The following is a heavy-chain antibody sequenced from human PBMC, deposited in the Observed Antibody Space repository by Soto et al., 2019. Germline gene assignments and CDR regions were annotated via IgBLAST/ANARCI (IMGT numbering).Heavy chain of an antibody. D-gene: IGHD6-13*01. CDR3: SRSRVN. CDR2: IKQDGSEK. V-gene: IGHV3-7*01. J-gene: IGHJ4*02. CDR1: EFSFSTSW. Sequence: GGSLRLSCTASEFSFSTSWMYWVRRAPGKGLEWVAAIKQDGSEKYYVDSVKGRFTISRDNAKNSVYLQLDSLRAEDTAVYYCSRSRVNWGQGILVTVSS.